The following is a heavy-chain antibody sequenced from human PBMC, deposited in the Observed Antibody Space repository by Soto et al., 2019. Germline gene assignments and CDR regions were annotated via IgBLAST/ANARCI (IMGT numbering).Heavy chain of an antibody. J-gene: IGHJ4*02. V-gene: IGHV3-23*01. Sequence: EVQLLESGGGLVQPGGSLRLSCAASGFTFSTYAMSWVRQAPGKGLEWVSAISGGGGSSGSGGSTYYADSVKVRFTVSGDNTKNTLYLEMTSLRAENTAVSSCARGILYSNVYFDSWGQGTLVTVSS. D-gene: IGHD4-4*01. CDR3: ARGILYSNVYFDS. CDR2: ISGGGGSSGSGGST. CDR1: GFTFSTYA.